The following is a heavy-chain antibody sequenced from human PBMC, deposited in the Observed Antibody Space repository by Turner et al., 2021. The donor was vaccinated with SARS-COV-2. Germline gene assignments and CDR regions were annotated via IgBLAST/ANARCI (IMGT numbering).Heavy chain of an antibody. J-gene: IGHJ4*02. D-gene: IGHD1-26*01. Sequence: QVQLVESGGGVVQPGRSLRLSCAASAFTFSSYAMHWVRQAPGKGLEWVAVISYDGSNKYYADSVKGRFTISRDNSKNTLYLQMNSLRAEDTAVYYCARGFSGNYYYFDYWGQGTLVTVSS. CDR3: ARGFSGNYYYFDY. CDR1: AFTFSSYA. CDR2: ISYDGSNK. V-gene: IGHV3-30-3*01.